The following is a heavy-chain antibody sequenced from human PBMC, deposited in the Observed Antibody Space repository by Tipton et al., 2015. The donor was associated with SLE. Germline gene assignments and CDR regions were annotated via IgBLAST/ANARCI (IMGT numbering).Heavy chain of an antibody. CDR3: ARQEVRHYYYYYMDV. D-gene: IGHD3-10*01. CDR2: IYYSGST. V-gene: IGHV4-39*01. CDR1: GGSISSSSYY. Sequence: TLSLTCTVSGGSISSSSYYWGWIRQPPGKGLEWIGSIYYSGSTYYNPSLKSRVTISVDTSKNQFSLKLSSVTAADTAVYYCARQEVRHYYYYYMDVWGKGTTVTVSS. J-gene: IGHJ6*03.